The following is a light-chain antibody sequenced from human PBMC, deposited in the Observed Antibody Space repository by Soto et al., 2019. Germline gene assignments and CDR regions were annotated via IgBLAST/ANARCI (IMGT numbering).Light chain of an antibody. CDR1: QSISSY. Sequence: DIQMTQSPSSLSASVGDRVTITCRASQSISSYLNWYQQKPGKAPKLLIYAASSLQSGVPSRFSGSXSGXDFTLTISSLQPEDFATYYCQQSYSTPYTFGQGTKLEIK. J-gene: IGKJ2*01. V-gene: IGKV1-39*01. CDR3: QQSYSTPYT. CDR2: AAS.